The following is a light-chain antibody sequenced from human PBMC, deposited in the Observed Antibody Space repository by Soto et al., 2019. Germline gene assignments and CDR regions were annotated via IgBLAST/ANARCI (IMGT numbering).Light chain of an antibody. CDR1: SSDVGGYNY. J-gene: IGLJ2*01. CDR3: SSFAGGGNPVL. Sequence: QSALTQPPSAAGSLGQSVTISCTGTSSDVGGYNYVSWHQQHPGKAPKVMIYDVTKRPPGVPDRFSGSKSGNTASLTVSGLQAEDEAEYYCSSFAGGGNPVLLGGGTKLTVL. CDR2: DVT. V-gene: IGLV2-8*01.